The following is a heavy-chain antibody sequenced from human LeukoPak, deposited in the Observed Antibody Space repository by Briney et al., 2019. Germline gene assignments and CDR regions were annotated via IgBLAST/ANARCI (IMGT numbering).Heavy chain of an antibody. CDR1: GFTFSTYA. J-gene: IGHJ4*02. CDR3: ARGSSSGWQHFDY. D-gene: IGHD6-19*01. CDR2: VSSNVYGT. Sequence: GGSLRLSCSASGFTFSTYAMHWVRQAPGKGLKYVSSVSSNVYGTHYADSVKGRFAISRDNSKNTLYLQMSSLRTEDTAVYYCARGSSSGWQHFDYWGQGTLVTVSS. V-gene: IGHV3-64D*09.